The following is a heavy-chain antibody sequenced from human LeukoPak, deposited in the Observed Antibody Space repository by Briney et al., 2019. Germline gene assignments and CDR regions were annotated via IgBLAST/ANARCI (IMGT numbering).Heavy chain of an antibody. D-gene: IGHD5-24*01. Sequence: GGSLRLSFAASGFTFSTYWIHWLRQTPEKGLVWVSRISSDGSRTTYADSVKGRFTISRDNAKNTVYLQMNSLRAEDTAVYYCGRDTGDGYNSYFDYWGQGTMVTVSA. J-gene: IGHJ4*02. CDR1: GFTFSTYW. CDR2: ISSDGSRT. CDR3: GRDTGDGYNSYFDY. V-gene: IGHV3-74*01.